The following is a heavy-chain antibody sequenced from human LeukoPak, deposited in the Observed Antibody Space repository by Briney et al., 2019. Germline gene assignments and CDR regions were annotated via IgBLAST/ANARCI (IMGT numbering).Heavy chain of an antibody. V-gene: IGHV1-46*01. CDR2: INPSGGST. CDR3: ARLSSLYCSSTSCLPDY. CDR1: GYTFTSYY. Sequence: VASVKVSCKASGYTFTSYYMHWVRQAPGQGLEWMGIINPSGGSTSYAQKFQGRVTMTRDTSTSTVYMELSSLRSEDTAVYYCARLSSLYCSSTSCLPDYWGQGTLVTVSS. J-gene: IGHJ4*02. D-gene: IGHD2-2*01.